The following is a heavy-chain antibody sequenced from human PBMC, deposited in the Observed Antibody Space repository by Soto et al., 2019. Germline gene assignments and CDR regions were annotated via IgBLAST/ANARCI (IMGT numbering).Heavy chain of an antibody. J-gene: IGHJ4*02. D-gene: IGHD1-20*01. V-gene: IGHV1-18*01. CDR2: ISPSSGGI. Sequence: QVQLVQSGAEVKKPGASVKVSCKASGYTLTNYGITWVRQVPGEGLEWMGWISPSSGGISYAQKFQGRVTMTRDTSASTVYMELSSLRSEDTAVYYCARAIKVNWNPDHWGQGTLVTVSS. CDR3: ARAIKVNWNPDH. CDR1: GYTLTNYG.